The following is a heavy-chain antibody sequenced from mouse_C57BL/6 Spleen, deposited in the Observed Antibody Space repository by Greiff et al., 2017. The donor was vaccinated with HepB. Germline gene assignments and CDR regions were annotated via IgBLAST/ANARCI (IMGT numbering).Heavy chain of an antibody. CDR1: GFSLTSYG. V-gene: IGHV2-2*01. Sequence: QVQLKESGPGLVQPSQSLSITCTVSGFSLTSYGVHWVRQSPGKGLEWLGVIWSGGSTDYNAAFISRLSISKDNSKSQVFFKMNSLQADDTAIYYCARNPIYYYGSSSYAIDYWGQGTSVTVSS. D-gene: IGHD1-1*01. CDR3: ARNPIYYYGSSSYAIDY. J-gene: IGHJ4*01. CDR2: IWSGGST.